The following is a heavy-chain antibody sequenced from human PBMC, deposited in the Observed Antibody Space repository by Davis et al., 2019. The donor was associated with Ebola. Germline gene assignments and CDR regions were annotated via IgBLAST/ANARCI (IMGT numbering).Heavy chain of an antibody. J-gene: IGHJ6*02. CDR1: GYSFTNYA. CDR3: ARVGDDYSNYGGYYYYGMDV. D-gene: IGHD4-11*01. Sequence: AASVKVSCKASGYSFTNYAMHWVRQAPGQGLEWMGWINPNSGGTNYAQKFQGWVTMTRDTSISTAYMELSRLRSDDTAVYYCARVGDDYSNYGGYYYYGMDVWGQGTTVTVSS. CDR2: INPNSGGT. V-gene: IGHV1-2*04.